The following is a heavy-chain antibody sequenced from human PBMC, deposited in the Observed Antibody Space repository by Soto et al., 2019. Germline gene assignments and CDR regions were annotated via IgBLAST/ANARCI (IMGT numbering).Heavy chain of an antibody. CDR2: INHSGST. Sequence: QVQLQQWGAGLLKPSETLSLTCAVHGGSFSGYYWSWIRQPPGKGLEWIGEINHSGSTNYNPSLKSRVPXSXDXXKNQFSLKLSSVTAADTAVYYCAREYGGNSGTFDYWGQGTLVTVSS. J-gene: IGHJ4*02. V-gene: IGHV4-34*01. CDR3: AREYGGNSGTFDY. D-gene: IGHD2-21*02. CDR1: GGSFSGYY.